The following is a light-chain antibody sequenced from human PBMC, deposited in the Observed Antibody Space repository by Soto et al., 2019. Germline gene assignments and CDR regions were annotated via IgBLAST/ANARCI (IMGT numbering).Light chain of an antibody. J-gene: IGKJ5*01. CDR2: GAS. Sequence: EIVLTQSPGTLSLSPGERATLSCRASQSVSNNYLAWYQQKPGQAPRLLIYGASNRATGIPARFSGSGSGTDFTLTISSLEPEDFAVYYCQQYGSSPQTFGQGTRLEIK. CDR3: QQYGSSPQT. V-gene: IGKV3-20*01. CDR1: QSVSNNY.